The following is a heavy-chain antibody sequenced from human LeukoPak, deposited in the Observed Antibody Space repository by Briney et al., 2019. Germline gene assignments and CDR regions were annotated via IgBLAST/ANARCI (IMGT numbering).Heavy chain of an antibody. D-gene: IGHD4-17*01. J-gene: IGHJ6*03. CDR3: AHALTTSNYYYYMDV. V-gene: IGHV4-4*02. CDR2: IYHSGST. Sequence: SETLSLTCAVSGGSISSNNWWSWVRRPPGKGLEWIGEIYHSGSTNYNPSLKSRVTISVDKSKNQFSLKLNSVTAADTAVYYCAHALTTSNYYYYMDVWGKGTTVTVSS. CDR1: GGSISSNNW.